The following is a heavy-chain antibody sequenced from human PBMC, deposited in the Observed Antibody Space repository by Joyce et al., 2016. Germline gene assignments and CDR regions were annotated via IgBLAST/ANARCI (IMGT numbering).Heavy chain of an antibody. CDR3: AGHVAVTTSWFDP. D-gene: IGHD4-17*01. CDR1: GYHFLTYW. Sequence: EVQLVQSGAEVKKPGESLRISCKGSGYHFLTYWISWVRHKPGKGLGWMGSIDASESYPHFSPAVRGHGPFSFDKAISTADLGWNSLKSSDAAMYYCAGHVAVTTSWFDPWGQGTLVAVSS. V-gene: IGHV5-10-1*01. CDR2: IDASESYP. J-gene: IGHJ5*02.